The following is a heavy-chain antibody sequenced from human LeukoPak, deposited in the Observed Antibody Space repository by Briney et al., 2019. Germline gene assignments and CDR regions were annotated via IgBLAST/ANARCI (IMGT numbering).Heavy chain of an antibody. Sequence: PSETLSLTCTVSGGSISSYYWSWIRQPPGKGLEWIGYIYYSGSTNYNPSLKSRVTISVDTSKNQFSLKLSSVTAGDTAVYYCARSQSGYSYGLNSYYYDMDVWGQGTTVTVSS. CDR2: IYYSGST. V-gene: IGHV4-59*08. D-gene: IGHD5-18*01. J-gene: IGHJ6*02. CDR1: GGSISSYY. CDR3: ARSQSGYSYGLNSYYYDMDV.